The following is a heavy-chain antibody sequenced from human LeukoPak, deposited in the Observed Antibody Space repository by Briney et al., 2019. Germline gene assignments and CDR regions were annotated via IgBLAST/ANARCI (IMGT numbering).Heavy chain of an antibody. D-gene: IGHD3-22*01. J-gene: IGHJ4*02. CDR1: GGSISSGGYY. V-gene: IGHV4-31*03. CDR2: IYYSGST. CDR3: ARGFGKNYYDSSGYYGFDY. Sequence: SETLSLTCTVSGGSISSGGYYWSWIREHPGKGLEWIGYIYYSGSTYYNPSLKSRVTISVDTSKNQFSLKLSSVTAADTAVYYCARGFGKNYYDSSGYYGFDYWGQGTLVTVSS.